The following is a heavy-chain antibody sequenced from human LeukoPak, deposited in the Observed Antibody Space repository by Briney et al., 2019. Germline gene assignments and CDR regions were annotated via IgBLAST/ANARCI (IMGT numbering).Heavy chain of an antibody. CDR1: GYSFTSYW. D-gene: IGHD3-3*01. CDR3: ARRSFQYDFWSGEFDY. J-gene: IGHJ4*02. V-gene: IGHV5-51*01. Sequence: GESLKISCKGSGYSFTSYWIGWVRQMPGKGLEWMGIIYPGDSDTRYSPSFQGQVTISADKSISTAYLQWSSLKASDTAMYYCARRSFQYDFWSGEFDYWGQGTLVTVSS. CDR2: IYPGDSDT.